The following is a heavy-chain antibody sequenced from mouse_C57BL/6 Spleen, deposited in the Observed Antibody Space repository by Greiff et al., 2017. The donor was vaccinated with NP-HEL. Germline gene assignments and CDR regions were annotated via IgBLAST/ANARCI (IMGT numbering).Heavy chain of an antibody. J-gene: IGHJ4*01. V-gene: IGHV5-17*01. Sequence: EVKLMESGGGLVKPGGSLKLSCAASGFTFSDYGMHWVRQAPEKGLEWVAYISSGSSTIYYADTVKGRFTISRDNAKNTLFLQMTSLRSEDTAMYYCAREGSLYAMDDWGQGPSATVSS. D-gene: IGHD1-1*02. CDR2: ISSGSSTI. CDR3: AREGSLYAMDD. CDR1: GFTFSDYG.